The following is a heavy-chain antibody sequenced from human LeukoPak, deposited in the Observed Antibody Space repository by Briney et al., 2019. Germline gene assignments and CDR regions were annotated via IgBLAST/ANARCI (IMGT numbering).Heavy chain of an antibody. V-gene: IGHV4-34*01. J-gene: IGHJ5*02. CDR3: ARGALGNSYWFDP. CDR1: GGSFSGYY. CDR2: INHSGST. D-gene: IGHD3-16*01. Sequence: SETLSLTCAVYGGSFSGYYWSWIRQPPGKGLEWIGEINHSGSTNYNPSLKSRVTISVDTSKNQFSLKLSSVTAADTAVYYCARGALGNSYWFDPWGQRTLVTVSS.